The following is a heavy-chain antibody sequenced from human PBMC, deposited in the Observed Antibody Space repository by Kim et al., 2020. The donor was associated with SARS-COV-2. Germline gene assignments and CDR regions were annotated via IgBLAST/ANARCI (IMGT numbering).Heavy chain of an antibody. V-gene: IGHV3-72*01. J-gene: IGHJ4*02. Sequence: TSYFAASFQGRFSVSRDEAKNSLYLQMNSLNPEDTALYYCVRVKDGGAFDSWGRGTLVIVSS. CDR3: VRVKDGGAFDS. D-gene: IGHD1-26*01. CDR2: TS.